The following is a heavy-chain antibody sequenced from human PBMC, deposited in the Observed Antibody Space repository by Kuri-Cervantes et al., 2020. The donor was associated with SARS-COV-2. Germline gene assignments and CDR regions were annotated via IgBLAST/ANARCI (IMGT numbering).Heavy chain of an antibody. V-gene: IGHV4-34*01. CDR1: GGSFSGYY. CDR2: INHSGST. D-gene: IGHD3-3*01. Sequence: ESLKISCAVYGGSFSGYYWSWIRQPPGKGLEWIGEINHSGSTNYNPSLKSRVTISVDTSKNQFSLKLSSVTAADTAVYYCARGIFGPFDPWGQGTLVTVSS. CDR3: ARGIFGPFDP. J-gene: IGHJ5*02.